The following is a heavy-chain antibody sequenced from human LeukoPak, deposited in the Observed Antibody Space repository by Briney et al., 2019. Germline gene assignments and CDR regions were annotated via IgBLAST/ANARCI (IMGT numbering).Heavy chain of an antibody. Sequence: GGSLRLSWAASGFTFSSYWMSWVRQAPGKGLELVANIKQGGSEKYYVDSVKGRFTISRDNAKNSLYLQMNSLRAEDTAVYYCARDNYDSYGYSDYYYGMDVWGQGTTVTVSS. CDR3: ARDNYDSYGYSDYYYGMDV. V-gene: IGHV3-7*01. J-gene: IGHJ6*02. CDR1: GFTFSSYW. CDR2: IKQGGSEK. D-gene: IGHD5-18*01.